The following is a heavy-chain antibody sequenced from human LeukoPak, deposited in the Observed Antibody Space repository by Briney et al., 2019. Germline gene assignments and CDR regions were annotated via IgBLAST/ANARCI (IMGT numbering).Heavy chain of an antibody. J-gene: IGHJ5*02. D-gene: IGHD1-26*01. V-gene: IGHV4-39*07. Sequence: SETLSLTCTVSGGSISSSSYYWGWIRQPPGKGLECIGEINHSGSTNYNPSLKSRVTISVDTSKNQFSLKLSSVTAVDTAVYYCARAESAGSYSLYNWFDPWGQGTLVTVSS. CDR3: ARAESAGSYSLYNWFDP. CDR2: INHSGST. CDR1: GGSISSSSYY.